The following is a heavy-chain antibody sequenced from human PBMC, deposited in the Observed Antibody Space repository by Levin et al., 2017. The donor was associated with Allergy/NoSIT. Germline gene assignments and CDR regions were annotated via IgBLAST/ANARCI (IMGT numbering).Heavy chain of an antibody. J-gene: IGHJ5*02. CDR1: GYTFTSYD. CDR3: AREGSYDSSGYFS. Sequence: GESLKISCKASGYTFTSYDINWVRQATGQGLEWMGWMNPNSGNTGYAQKFQGRVTMTRNTSISTAYMELSSLRSEDTAVYYCAREGSYDSSGYFSWGQGTLVTVSS. V-gene: IGHV1-8*01. CDR2: MNPNSGNT. D-gene: IGHD3-22*01.